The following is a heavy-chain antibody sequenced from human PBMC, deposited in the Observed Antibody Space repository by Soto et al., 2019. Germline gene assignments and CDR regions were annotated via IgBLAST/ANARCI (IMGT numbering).Heavy chain of an antibody. CDR2: FYYSGST. CDR1: GGSLSRGPYF. CDR3: ARLGGYCGATCYGYYAMDV. Sequence: LPPQELGPRLGKPSETLAPNCPVPGGSLSRGPYFRGWVRPAPGKGLEWIGTFYYSGSTHNNPSLVSRVTISVDTSKEQFSLRVNSVTAADTAVYYCARLGGYCGATCYGYYAMDVWGQGTTVTVSS. V-gene: IGHV4-39*01. J-gene: IGHJ6*02. D-gene: IGHD2-21*01.